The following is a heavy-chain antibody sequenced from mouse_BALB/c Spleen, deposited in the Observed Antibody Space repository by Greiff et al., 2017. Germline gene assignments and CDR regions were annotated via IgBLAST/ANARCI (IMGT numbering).Heavy chain of an antibody. CDR2: ISNGGGST. D-gene: IGHD1-1*01. V-gene: IGHV5-12-2*01. Sequence: EVKLMESGGGLVQPGGSLKLSCAASGFTFSSYTMSWVRQTPEKRLEWVAYISNGGGSTYYPDTVKGRFTISRDNAKNTLYLQMSSLKSEDTAMYYCARHYGSSPAWFAYWGEGTMVTVSA. J-gene: IGHJ3*01. CDR3: ARHYGSSPAWFAY. CDR1: GFTFSSYT.